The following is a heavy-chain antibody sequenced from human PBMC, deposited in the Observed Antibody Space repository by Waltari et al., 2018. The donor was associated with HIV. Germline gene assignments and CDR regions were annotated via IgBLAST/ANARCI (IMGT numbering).Heavy chain of an antibody. Sequence: QVQLVQSGAEVKKPGSSVKVSCTASGGTFSSYAISWVRQAPGQGLERVGMFVPILGIATYAQTFQDRVTITADKSTSTAYLELSRLRSEDTAVYYCARVFGRCSGGSCYVLYGMDVWGQWTTVTVSS. CDR2: FVPILGIA. D-gene: IGHD2-15*01. V-gene: IGHV1-69*04. CDR1: GGTFSSYA. J-gene: IGHJ6*02. CDR3: ARVFGRCSGGSCYVLYGMDV.